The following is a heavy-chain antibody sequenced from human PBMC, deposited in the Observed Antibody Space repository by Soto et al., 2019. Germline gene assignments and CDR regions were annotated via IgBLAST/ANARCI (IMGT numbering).Heavy chain of an antibody. D-gene: IGHD6-25*01. Sequence: GGALKISCKGSGYSFTSYWIGWVRQMPGKGVEGMGIIYPGDSDTRYSPSFQGQVTISADKSISTAYLQWSSLKARGTARYYCAGSRENIAAPPSQETYSFWYGMDVWGQGTLVTVSS. CDR1: GYSFTSYW. CDR2: IYPGDSDT. J-gene: IGHJ6*02. CDR3: AGSRENIAAPPSQETYSFWYGMDV. V-gene: IGHV5-51*01.